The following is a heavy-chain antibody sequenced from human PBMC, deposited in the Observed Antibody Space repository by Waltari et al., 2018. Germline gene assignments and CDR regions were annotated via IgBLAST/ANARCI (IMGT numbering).Heavy chain of an antibody. CDR2: NYHEGTT. CDR3: TRQTLGYCTSAACRRLEA. J-gene: IGHJ5*02. V-gene: IGHV4-38-2*01. CDR1: GYAINSGFY. Sequence: QVQLQESGPRLVKPSETLSLTCDVSGYAINSGFYWGWFRQAPEKGLEWIATNYHEGTTLYNPSVTSRVTTSMDTSKNQISLKLKTVTAADTDVYYCTRQTLGYCTSAACRRLEAWGQGTLVTVSS. D-gene: IGHD2-8*02.